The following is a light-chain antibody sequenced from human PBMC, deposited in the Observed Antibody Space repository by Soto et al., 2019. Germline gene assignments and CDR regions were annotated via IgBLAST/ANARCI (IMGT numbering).Light chain of an antibody. V-gene: IGKV1D-12*01. J-gene: IGKJ1*01. CDR1: QAISTW. CDR3: QQANSFPRT. Sequence: DIQMTQSPSSVSASVGDRVTITCRASQAISTWLAWYQQKPGKAPKLLIYAASNLQTGVPSRFSGSGSGTDFTLTISSLQPEDFATFYCQQANSFPRTFGQGTKVEIK. CDR2: AAS.